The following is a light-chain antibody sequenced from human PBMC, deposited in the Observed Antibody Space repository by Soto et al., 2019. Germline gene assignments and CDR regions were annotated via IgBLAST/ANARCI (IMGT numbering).Light chain of an antibody. CDR3: QQYNDNWT. Sequence: DIQMTQSPSTLSASVGDRVTITCRASQSISSWLAWYQQKPGQAPKLLIYKASTLQSGVPSRFSGSGSGTEFTLAISSLQPDDSATSYCQQYNDNWTFGQGTKVEIK. CDR1: QSISSW. V-gene: IGKV1-5*03. J-gene: IGKJ1*01. CDR2: KAS.